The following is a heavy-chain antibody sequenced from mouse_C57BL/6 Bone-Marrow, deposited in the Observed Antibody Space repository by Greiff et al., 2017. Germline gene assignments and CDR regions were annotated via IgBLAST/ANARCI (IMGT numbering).Heavy chain of an antibody. V-gene: IGHV14-4*01. CDR1: GFNIKDDY. Sequence: EVQLQQSGAELVRPGASVKLSCTASGFNIKDDYMHWVKQRPEQGLEWIGWIDPENGDTEYASKFQGKATITADTSSNTAYLQLSSLTSEDTAVYYCTFLRGWFAYGGRGTLVTVSA. J-gene: IGHJ3*01. CDR2: IDPENGDT. D-gene: IGHD1-1*02. CDR3: TFLRGWFAY.